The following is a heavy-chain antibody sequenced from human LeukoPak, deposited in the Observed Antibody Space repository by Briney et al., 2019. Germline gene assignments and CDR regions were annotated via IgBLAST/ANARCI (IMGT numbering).Heavy chain of an antibody. Sequence: SETLSLTCTVSDGSISSYYWNWIRQPPGKGLEWIGYIYYSGSTNYNPSLKSRVTISVDTSKNQFSLKLSSVTAADTAVYYCARHYTAYGSGSYSYFDYWGQGTLVTVSS. J-gene: IGHJ4*02. V-gene: IGHV4-59*08. CDR3: ARHYTAYGSGSYSYFDY. CDR1: DGSISSYY. CDR2: IYYSGST. D-gene: IGHD3-10*01.